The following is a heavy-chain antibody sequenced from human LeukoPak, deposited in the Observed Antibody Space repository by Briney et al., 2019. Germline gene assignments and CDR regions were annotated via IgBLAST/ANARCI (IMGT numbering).Heavy chain of an antibody. J-gene: IGHJ4*02. D-gene: IGHD6-13*01. CDR2: IYYSGST. CDR1: GGSISSSSYY. V-gene: IGHV4-39*01. Sequence: SETLSLTCTVSGGSISSSSYYWGWIRQPPGKGLEWIGSIYYSGSTYYNPSLKSRVTISVDTSKNQFSLKLSSVTAADTAVYYCARRYSSSWYTFDYWGQGTLVTVSS. CDR3: ARRYSSSWYTFDY.